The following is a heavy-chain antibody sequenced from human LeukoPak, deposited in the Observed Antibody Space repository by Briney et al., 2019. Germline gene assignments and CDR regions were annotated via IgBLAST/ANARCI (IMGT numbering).Heavy chain of an antibody. Sequence: PGGSLSLSCAASGFTFSSYAMSWVRQAPGKGLEWVSAISGSGGSTYYADSVKGRFTISRDNSKNTLYLQMNSLRAEDTAVYYCARSPGWNYARPFNYYYYYMDVWGKGTTVTVSS. J-gene: IGHJ6*03. D-gene: IGHD1-7*01. CDR2: ISGSGGST. CDR1: GFTFSSYA. V-gene: IGHV3-23*01. CDR3: ARSPGWNYARPFNYYYYYMDV.